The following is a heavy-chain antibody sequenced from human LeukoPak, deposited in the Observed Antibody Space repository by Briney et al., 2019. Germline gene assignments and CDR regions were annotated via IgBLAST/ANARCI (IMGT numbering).Heavy chain of an antibody. J-gene: IGHJ4*02. CDR3: AKSGSSWYYFDY. CDR1: GFTFDDYA. V-gene: IGHV3-9*03. D-gene: IGHD6-13*01. CDR2: ISWDSGSI. Sequence: SGGSLRLSCAASGFTFDDYAMHWVRQAPGKGLEWVSGISWDSGSIGYADSVKGRFTISRDNAKNSLYLQMNSLRAEYMALYYCAKSGSSWYYFDYWGQGTLVTVSS.